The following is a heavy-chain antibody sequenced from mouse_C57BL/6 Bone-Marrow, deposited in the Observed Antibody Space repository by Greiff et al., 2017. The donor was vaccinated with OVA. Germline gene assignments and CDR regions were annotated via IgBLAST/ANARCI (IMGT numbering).Heavy chain of an antibody. CDR1: GFTFSSYA. Sequence: DVKLVESGEGLVKPGGSLKLSCAASGFTFSSYAMSWVRQTPEKRLEWVAYISRGGDYIYYADTVKGRVTISRDNARNTLYLQMSSLKSEDTAMDDCTRVLLRPAWFAYWGQGTLVTVSA. V-gene: IGHV5-9-1*02. CDR3: TRVLLRPAWFAY. J-gene: IGHJ3*01. CDR2: ISRGGDYI. D-gene: IGHD1-2*01.